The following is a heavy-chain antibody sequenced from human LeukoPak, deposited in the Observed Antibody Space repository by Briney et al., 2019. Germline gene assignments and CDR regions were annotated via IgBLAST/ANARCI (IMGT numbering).Heavy chain of an antibody. Sequence: PGGSLRLSCAASGFTFSSYAMSWVRQAPGKGLEWVSCISTSGNTIYYADSLKGRFTVSRDNARNSLYLQVNSLRAEDTAIYYCARDGPGYSFDYWGQGTLVTVSS. J-gene: IGHJ4*02. D-gene: IGHD5-18*01. CDR1: GFTFSSYA. CDR3: ARDGPGYSFDY. V-gene: IGHV3-48*03. CDR2: ISTSGNTI.